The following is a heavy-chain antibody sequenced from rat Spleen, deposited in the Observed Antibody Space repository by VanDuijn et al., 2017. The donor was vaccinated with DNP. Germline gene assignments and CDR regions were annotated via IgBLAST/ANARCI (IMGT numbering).Heavy chain of an antibody. CDR1: GFSLTSYH. Sequence: QVQLKESGPGLVKPSETLSLTCTVSGFSLTSYHVSWVRQPPGKGLEWMGVIWGDGSTAYNSALKSRLSISRDTSKSQVFLKMNSLQTEDTATYYCARDDSGFDYWGQGVMVTVSS. CDR2: IWGDGST. D-gene: IGHD1-2*01. CDR3: ARDDSGFDY. V-gene: IGHV2-32*01. J-gene: IGHJ2*01.